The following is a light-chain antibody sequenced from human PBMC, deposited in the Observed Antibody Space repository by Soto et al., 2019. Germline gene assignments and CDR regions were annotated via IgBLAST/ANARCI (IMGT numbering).Light chain of an antibody. Sequence: DIQMTQSPFTLSASVGDRVTITCRASQSISTWLAWYQQKPGKAPKLLIYKASSLESGVPSRFSGSGSGTEFTLTISSLQPYDFATYYCQQYNSNSYTFGQGTKLEIK. CDR1: QSISTW. J-gene: IGKJ2*01. CDR3: QQYNSNSYT. CDR2: KAS. V-gene: IGKV1-5*03.